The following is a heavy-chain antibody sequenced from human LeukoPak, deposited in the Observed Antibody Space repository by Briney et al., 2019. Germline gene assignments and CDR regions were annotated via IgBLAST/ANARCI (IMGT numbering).Heavy chain of an antibody. CDR2: IYPGGSDT. V-gene: IGHV5-51*01. CDR1: GYSFTSYW. CDR3: AITWGANTYNWKNYEGNWFDP. Sequence: GESLKISCKSSGYSFTSYWIGWVRQMPGKGLEWMGIIYPGGSDTRYSPSFQGQVTISADKSISTAYLQWSSLKASDTAMYYCAITWGANTYNWKNYEGNWFDPWGQGTLVTVSS. D-gene: IGHD1-20*01. J-gene: IGHJ5*02.